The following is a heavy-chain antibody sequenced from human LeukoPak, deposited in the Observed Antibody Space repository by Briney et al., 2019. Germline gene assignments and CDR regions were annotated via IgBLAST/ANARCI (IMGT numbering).Heavy chain of an antibody. D-gene: IGHD6-13*01. Sequence: GGSLRLSCAASGFTFSDYYMSWIRQVAGRGRGWVSYISSSGSTIYYADSVKGRFTISRDNAKNSLYLQMNSLRAEDTAVYYRARDAGFSSSWYYYYYYYMDVWGKGTTVTVSS. CDR3: ARDAGFSSSWYYYYYYYMDV. J-gene: IGHJ6*03. V-gene: IGHV3-11*01. CDR1: GFTFSDYY. CDR2: ISSSGSTI.